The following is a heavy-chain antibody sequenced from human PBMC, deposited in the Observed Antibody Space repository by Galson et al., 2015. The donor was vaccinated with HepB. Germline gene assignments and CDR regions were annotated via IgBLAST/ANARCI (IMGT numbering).Heavy chain of an antibody. Sequence: SLRLSCAASGFSFSSYAMTWVRQAPGEGLEWVSTISGSGFNTYYADSVKGRFAISRDNSKNTLFLQMNSLRSEDTAVYYWAKKASWIQRWFNLRSDAFDLWGQGTVVTVSS. CDR1: GFSFSSYA. V-gene: IGHV3-23*01. J-gene: IGHJ3*01. D-gene: IGHD5-18*01. CDR3: AKKASWIQRWFNLRSDAFDL. CDR2: ISGSGFNT.